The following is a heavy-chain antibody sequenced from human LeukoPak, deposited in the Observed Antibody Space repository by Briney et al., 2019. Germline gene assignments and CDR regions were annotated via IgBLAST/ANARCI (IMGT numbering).Heavy chain of an antibody. J-gene: IGHJ4*02. CDR2: IKSKTDGGTT. Sequence: GGSLRLSCAASGFTFSNAWMSWVRQAPGKGLEWVGRIKSKTDGGTTDYAAPVKGRFTISRDDSKNTLYLQMNSLKTEDTAVYYCTTDALITMVRGVNFWGQGTLVTVSS. CDR1: GFTFSNAW. D-gene: IGHD3-10*01. V-gene: IGHV3-15*01. CDR3: TTDALITMVRGVNF.